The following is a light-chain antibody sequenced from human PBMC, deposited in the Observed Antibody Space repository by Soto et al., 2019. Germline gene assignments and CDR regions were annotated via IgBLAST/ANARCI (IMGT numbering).Light chain of an antibody. CDR2: GVA. J-gene: IGLJ1*01. V-gene: IGLV2-8*01. Sequence: HSVLTQPPSASGSPGQSVTIACTGTSSDVGGYNYVSWFQQHPGKAPKVIIYGVANRPSGVPDRFSGSKSGNTASLTVSGLQAEDEADYSCSSYAGSNNFVFGTGTKVTVL. CDR3: SSYAGSNNFV. CDR1: SSDVGGYNY.